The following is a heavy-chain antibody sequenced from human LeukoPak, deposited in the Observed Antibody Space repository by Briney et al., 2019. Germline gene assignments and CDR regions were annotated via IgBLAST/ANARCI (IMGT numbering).Heavy chain of an antibody. CDR1: GGSFSGYY. J-gene: IGHJ4*02. CDR3: ASDVTGTLTYDY. D-gene: IGHD1-20*01. CDR2: INHSGST. Sequence: PSETLSLTCAVYGGSFSGYYWSWIRQPPGKGLEWIGEINHSGSTNYNPSLKSRVTISVDTSKNQFSLKLSSVTAADTAVYYCASDVTGTLTYDYWGQGTLVTVPS. V-gene: IGHV4-34*01.